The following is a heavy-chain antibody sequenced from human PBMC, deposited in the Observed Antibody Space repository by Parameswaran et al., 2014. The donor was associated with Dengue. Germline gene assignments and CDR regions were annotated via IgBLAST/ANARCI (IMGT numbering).Heavy chain of an antibody. CDR3: AREPHIVVVPAAIDY. V-gene: IGHV3-11*01. J-gene: IGHJ4*02. CDR2: ISSSGSTI. Sequence: RWIRQPQEGLEWVSYISSSGSTIYYADSVKGRFTISRDNAKNSLYLQMNSLRAEDTAVYYCAREPHIVVVPAAIDYWGQGTLVTVSS. D-gene: IGHD2-2*01.